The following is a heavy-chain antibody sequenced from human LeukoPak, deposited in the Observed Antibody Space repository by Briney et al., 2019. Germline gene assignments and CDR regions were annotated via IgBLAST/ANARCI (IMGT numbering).Heavy chain of an antibody. D-gene: IGHD3-22*01. J-gene: IGHJ4*02. V-gene: IGHV3-21*01. CDR2: ISSSSSYI. CDR1: GFTFSGYG. Sequence: NPGGSLRLSCAASGFTFSGYGMFWVRQAPGKGLEWISSISSSSSYIYYADSVKGRFTISRDNAKNSLYLQMNSLRAEDTAVYYCARDRDYYDSSGYDYWGQGTLVTVSS. CDR3: ARDRDYYDSSGYDY.